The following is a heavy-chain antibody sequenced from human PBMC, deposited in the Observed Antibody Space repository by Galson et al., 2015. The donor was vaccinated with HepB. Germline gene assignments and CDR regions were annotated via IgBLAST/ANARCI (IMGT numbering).Heavy chain of an antibody. D-gene: IGHD6-19*01. V-gene: IGHV1-3*01. Sequence: SVKVSCKASGYTFTSYAMHWVRQAPGQRLEWMGWINAGNGNTKYSQKFQGRVTITRDTSASTAYMELSSLRSEDTAVYYCARVFFVAVAGLPSPYGYWGQGTLVTVSS. CDR3: ARVFFVAVAGLPSPYGY. CDR2: INAGNGNT. CDR1: GYTFTSYA. J-gene: IGHJ4*02.